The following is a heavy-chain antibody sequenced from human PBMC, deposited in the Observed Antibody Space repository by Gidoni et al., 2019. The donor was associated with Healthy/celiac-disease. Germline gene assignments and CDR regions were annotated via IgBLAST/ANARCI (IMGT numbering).Heavy chain of an antibody. CDR3: AKDPGEELEPAFDP. CDR1: GFPFSRYA. CDR2: ISGSGGST. J-gene: IGHJ5*02. Sequence: EVQLLESGGGLVQPGGSLRPSCAASGFPFSRYAMSWVRQAPGKGLEWVSAISGSGGSTYYADSVKGRFTISRDNSKNTLYLQMNSLRAEDTAVYYCAKDPGEELEPAFDPWGQGTLVTVSS. D-gene: IGHD1-1*01. V-gene: IGHV3-23*01.